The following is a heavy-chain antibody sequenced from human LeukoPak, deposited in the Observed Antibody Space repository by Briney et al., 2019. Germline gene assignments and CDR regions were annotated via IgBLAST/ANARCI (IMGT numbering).Heavy chain of an antibody. CDR3: ARDQPRSNYGWFDP. Sequence: TTSETLSLTCTVSGGSISSSSYYWGWIRQPPGKGLEWIGSIYYSGSTYYNPSLKSRFTISVDTSKNQFSLKLSSVTAADTAVYYCARDQPRSNYGWFDPWGQGTLVTVSS. CDR1: GGSISSSSYY. J-gene: IGHJ5*02. CDR2: IYYSGST. D-gene: IGHD4-11*01. V-gene: IGHV4-39*07.